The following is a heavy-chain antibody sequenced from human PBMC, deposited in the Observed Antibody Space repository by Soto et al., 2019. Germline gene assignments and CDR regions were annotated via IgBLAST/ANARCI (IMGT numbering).Heavy chain of an antibody. Sequence: PSETLSLTCSVSGGSVSTSSYYWSWIRQAPGKGLEWLGYIFYSGSTNYNPSLKSRVTISQDTPKNQFSLKLTSVTAADTALFYCARSHTTVTSYDYWGQGTLVTVSS. CDR2: IFYSGST. V-gene: IGHV4-61*01. CDR1: GGSVSTSSYY. J-gene: IGHJ4*02. CDR3: ARSHTTVTSYDY. D-gene: IGHD4-17*01.